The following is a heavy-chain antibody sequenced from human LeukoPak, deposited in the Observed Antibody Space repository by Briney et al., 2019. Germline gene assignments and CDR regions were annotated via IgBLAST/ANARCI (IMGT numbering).Heavy chain of an antibody. Sequence: GGSLRLSCAASGFTFTNYAMHWVRQAPGKGLEWVAIISFDGSYKYYADSVKGRFTISRDNSKNTLYLQMNSLRAEDTAVYYCAKDRFGSSWYPYYFDYWGQGTLVTVSS. J-gene: IGHJ4*02. CDR3: AKDRFGSSWYPYYFDY. CDR1: GFTFTNYA. V-gene: IGHV3-30*04. CDR2: ISFDGSYK. D-gene: IGHD6-13*01.